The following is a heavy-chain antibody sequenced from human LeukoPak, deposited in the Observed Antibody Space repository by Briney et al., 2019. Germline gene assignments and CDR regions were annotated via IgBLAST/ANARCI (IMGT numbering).Heavy chain of an antibody. CDR2: IYHSGST. V-gene: IGHV4-38-2*02. Sequence: SETLSLTCTVSGGSISSGYYWGWIRQPPGKGLEWIGSIYHSGSTYYNPSLKSRVTISVDTSKNQFSLKLSSVTAADTAVYYCARRAYDSSGYYWDYWGQGTLVTVSS. J-gene: IGHJ4*02. D-gene: IGHD3-22*01. CDR1: GGSISSGYY. CDR3: ARRAYDSSGYYWDY.